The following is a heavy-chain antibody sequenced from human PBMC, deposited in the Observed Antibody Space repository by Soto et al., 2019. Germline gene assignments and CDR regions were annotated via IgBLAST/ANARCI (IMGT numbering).Heavy chain of an antibody. CDR1: GGTFSSYA. Sequence: SVKVSCKASGGTFSSYAISWVRQAPGQGLEWMGGIIPIFGTANYAQKFQGRVTITADESTSTAYMELSSLRSEDTAVYYCARGFDYYDSSGPPGWNWFDPWGQGALVTVSS. CDR2: IIPIFGTA. CDR3: ARGFDYYDSSGPPGWNWFDP. J-gene: IGHJ5*02. D-gene: IGHD3-22*01. V-gene: IGHV1-69*13.